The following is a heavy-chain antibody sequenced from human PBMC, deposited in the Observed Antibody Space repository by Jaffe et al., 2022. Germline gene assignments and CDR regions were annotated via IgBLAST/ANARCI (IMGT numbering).Heavy chain of an antibody. CDR2: IYYSGST. D-gene: IGHD3-3*01. CDR1: GGSISSSSYY. V-gene: IGHV4-39*01. Sequence: QLQLQESGPGLVKPSETLSLTCTVSGGSISSSSYYWGWIRQPPGKGLEWIGSIYYSGSTYYNPSLKSRVTISVDTSKNQFSLKLSSVTAADTAVYYCASLAAYDFWSTTPMWWFDPWGQGTLVTVSS. CDR3: ASLAAYDFWSTTPMWWFDP. J-gene: IGHJ5*02.